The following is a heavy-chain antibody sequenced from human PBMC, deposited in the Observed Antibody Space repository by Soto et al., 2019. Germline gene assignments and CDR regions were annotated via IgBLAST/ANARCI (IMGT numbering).Heavy chain of an antibody. V-gene: IGHV1-2*02. D-gene: IGHD6-19*01. J-gene: IGHJ4*02. CDR3: ARFVTPSYSSGPNGYFDY. Sequence: ASVKVSCKASGYTFTDYYVHWVRQAPGQGLEWMGWINPNSGGTKSAQKFQGRVTMTRDTSISTAYMELSRLRSDDTAVYYCARFVTPSYSSGPNGYFDYWGQGTLVTVSS. CDR1: GYTFTDYY. CDR2: INPNSGGT.